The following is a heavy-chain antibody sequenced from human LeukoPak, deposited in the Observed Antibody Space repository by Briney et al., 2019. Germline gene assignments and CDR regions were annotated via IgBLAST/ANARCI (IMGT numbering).Heavy chain of an antibody. CDR1: GFTVSSDY. J-gene: IGHJ4*02. Sequence: GGSLRLSCAVSGFTVSSDYMSWVRQAPGKGLEWVSAIYSGSTYYADSVKGRFTISRDNSKNTLYLHMNSLRAEDTAVYYCARDHAHYYDSSGMRWGQGTLVTVSS. CDR3: ARDHAHYYDSSGMR. D-gene: IGHD3-22*01. V-gene: IGHV3-66*01. CDR2: IYSGST.